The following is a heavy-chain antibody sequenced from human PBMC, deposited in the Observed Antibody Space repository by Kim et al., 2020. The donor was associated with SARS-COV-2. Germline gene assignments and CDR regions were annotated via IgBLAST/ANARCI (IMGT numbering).Heavy chain of an antibody. CDR3: AKETTAGTTTTLDS. CDR1: GFTFSNYG. CDR2: VSHDGRIQ. V-gene: IGHV3-30*18. J-gene: IGHJ4*02. D-gene: IGHD3-10*01. Sequence: GGSLRLSCAASGFTFSNYGMQWVRRAPGKGLEWVAVVSHDGRIQDYLYSVKGRFTISRANSQNTVYLQMSRLRLEDTAGYYCAKETTAGTTTTLDSWCQG.